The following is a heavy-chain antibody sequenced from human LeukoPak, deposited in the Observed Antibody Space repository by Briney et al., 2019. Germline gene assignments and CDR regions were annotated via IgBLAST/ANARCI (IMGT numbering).Heavy chain of an antibody. CDR2: IKQDGSEK. CDR1: GFTFSSYW. J-gene: IGHJ4*02. D-gene: IGHD2-15*01. CDR3: ARLGGFGRIDFDY. Sequence: GGSLRLSCAASGFTFSSYWMSWVRQAPGKGLEWVANIKQDGSEKYYVDSVKGRFTISRDNAKSSLYLQMNSLRAEDTAVYYCARLGGFGRIDFDYWGQGTLVTVSS. V-gene: IGHV3-7*01.